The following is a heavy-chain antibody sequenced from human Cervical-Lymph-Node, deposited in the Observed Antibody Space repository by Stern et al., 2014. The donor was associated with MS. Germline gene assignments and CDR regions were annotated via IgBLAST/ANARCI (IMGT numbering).Heavy chain of an antibody. CDR1: GFTFSSYW. Sequence: EVQLVQSGGGLVQPGGSLRLSCAASGFTFSSYWMHWVRQAPGKGLVWVSRLNSDGSSTSYADSVKGRFTISRDNAKNTLYLQMNSLRAEDTAVYYCARDHSTGWYFFDYWGQGALVTVSS. V-gene: IGHV3-74*01. J-gene: IGHJ4*02. CDR2: LNSDGSST. CDR3: ARDHSTGWYFFDY. D-gene: IGHD6-19*01.